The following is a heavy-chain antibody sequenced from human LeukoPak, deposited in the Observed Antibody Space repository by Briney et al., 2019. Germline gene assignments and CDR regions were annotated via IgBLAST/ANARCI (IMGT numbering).Heavy chain of an antibody. Sequence: GASVKVSCKASGYTFTSYGISWVRQAPGQGLEWMAWISAYNGNTQYAQKFKDRITITTDTSTTTAYMEMTSLRSDDTAVYYCARDRSTSCYGYWGQGTLVTVSS. J-gene: IGHJ4*02. CDR1: GYTFTSYG. CDR2: ISAYNGNT. V-gene: IGHV1-18*01. CDR3: ARDRSTSCYGY. D-gene: IGHD2-2*01.